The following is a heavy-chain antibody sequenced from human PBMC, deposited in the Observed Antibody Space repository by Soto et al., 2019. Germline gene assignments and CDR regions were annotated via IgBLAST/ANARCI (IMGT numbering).Heavy chain of an antibody. CDR2: ISSGGGT. CDR3: ATPFGGVNVNLFDY. V-gene: IGHV3-23*01. Sequence: EVQLLESGGGLVQPGGSLRLSCAASGFTFSSYAMSWVRQAPGKGLQWVSTISSGGGTYYADSVRGRFTISKDNSKNTVYLQMNSLRAEDTAVYYCATPFGGVNVNLFDYWGQGTLVTVSS. J-gene: IGHJ4*02. D-gene: IGHD3-16*02. CDR1: GFTFSSYA.